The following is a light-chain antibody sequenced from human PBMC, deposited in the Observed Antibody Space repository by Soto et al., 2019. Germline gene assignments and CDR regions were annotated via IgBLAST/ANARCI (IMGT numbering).Light chain of an antibody. CDR3: QQYNNWPPLT. V-gene: IGKV3-15*01. Sequence: EIVMTQSPATLSVSPGERATLSCRASQSVSSNLAWYQQKPGQAPRLLIYGASTRATGIPARFSGSGSGTKFTLTISSLQSEDFALYYCQQYNNWPPLTFGGGTKVEIK. J-gene: IGKJ4*01. CDR2: GAS. CDR1: QSVSSN.